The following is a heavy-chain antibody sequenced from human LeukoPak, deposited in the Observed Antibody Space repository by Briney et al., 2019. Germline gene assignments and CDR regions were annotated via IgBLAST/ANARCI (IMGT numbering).Heavy chain of an antibody. V-gene: IGHV3-11*01. Sequence: PGGSLRLSCAASGFIFNDFYMSWIRQAPGKGLEWISYISNTGDTKYYAASVRGRFTISRDNADNSLSLQLDSLRDEDTGIYYRARGLKYYYDSRGYYGGDYWGQGTPVTVSS. J-gene: IGHJ4*02. D-gene: IGHD3-22*01. CDR2: ISNTGDTK. CDR3: ARGLKYYYDSRGYYGGDY. CDR1: GFIFNDFY.